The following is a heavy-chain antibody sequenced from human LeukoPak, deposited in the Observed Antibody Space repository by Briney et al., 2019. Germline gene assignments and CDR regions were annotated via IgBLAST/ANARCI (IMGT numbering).Heavy chain of an antibody. J-gene: IGHJ4*02. V-gene: IGHV4-34*01. CDR1: GGSFSGYY. D-gene: IGHD6-13*01. Sequence: SETLSLTCAVYGGSFSGYYWSWIRQPPGKGLEWIGEINHSGSTNYNPSLKSRVTISVDTSKNQFSLKLSSVTAADTAVYYCARDAGIAAAGPKGYWGQGTLVTVSS. CDR2: INHSGST. CDR3: ARDAGIAAAGPKGY.